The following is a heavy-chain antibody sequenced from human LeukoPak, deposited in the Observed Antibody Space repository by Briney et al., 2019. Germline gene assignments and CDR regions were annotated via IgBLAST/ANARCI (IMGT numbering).Heavy chain of an antibody. D-gene: IGHD2/OR15-2a*01. CDR3: ARDLDFYATDY. V-gene: IGHV3-7*01. J-gene: IGHJ4*02. Sequence: GGSLRLSCAASGFSLSRYWMSWVRQAPGKGLEWVANIGKDGTGNHYVDSVEGRFTISRDNAKNSLYLQMNSLRADDTAVYYCARDLDFYATDYWGQGTLVTVSS. CDR1: GFSLSRYW. CDR2: IGKDGTGN.